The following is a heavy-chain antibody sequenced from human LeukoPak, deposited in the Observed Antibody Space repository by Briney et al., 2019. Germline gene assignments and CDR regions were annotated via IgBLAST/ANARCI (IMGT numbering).Heavy chain of an antibody. CDR2: IYYIGGT. D-gene: IGHD3-10*01. Sequence: SETLSLTCTVSGGSINSDGYYWSWIRQHPGKGLEWIGYIYYIGGTYYNPSLRSRVTISVDASKNQFSLKLTSLTAADTAVYYCARDGRAGSYYLDYWGQGTLVTVSS. J-gene: IGHJ4*02. CDR3: ARDGRAGSYYLDY. CDR1: GGSINSDGYY. V-gene: IGHV4-31*03.